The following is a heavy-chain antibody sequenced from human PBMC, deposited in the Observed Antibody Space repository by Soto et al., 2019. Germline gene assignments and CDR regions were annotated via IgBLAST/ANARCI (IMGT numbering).Heavy chain of an antibody. CDR1: GGSISSSTDY. J-gene: IGHJ5*02. CDR2: FFIGGNT. D-gene: IGHD2-2*01. CDR3: ARDLVVPAAMIAIQFDP. Sequence: SSETLSLTCTVSGGSISSSTDYWGWMRQPPGKGLEWIASFFIGGNTYYNPSLKSRVTISVDTSKNQFSLKLSSVTAADTAVYYCARDLVVPAAMIAIQFDPWGQGTLVTVSS. V-gene: IGHV4-39*07.